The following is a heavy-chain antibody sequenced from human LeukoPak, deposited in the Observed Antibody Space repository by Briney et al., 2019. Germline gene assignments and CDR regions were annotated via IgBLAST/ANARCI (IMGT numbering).Heavy chain of an antibody. CDR2: INPSGGST. CDR3: ARDPQIAVAGTAAYNRFDP. J-gene: IGHJ5*02. V-gene: IGHV1-46*01. CDR1: GYTFTRYH. D-gene: IGHD6-19*01. Sequence: GASVKVSCKASGYTFTRYHMHWVRQAPGQGLEWMGIINPSGGSTNYAQKFQGRVTMTRDTSTTTVYMELSSLRSEDTAVYYCARDPQIAVAGTAAYNRFDPWGQGTLVTVSS.